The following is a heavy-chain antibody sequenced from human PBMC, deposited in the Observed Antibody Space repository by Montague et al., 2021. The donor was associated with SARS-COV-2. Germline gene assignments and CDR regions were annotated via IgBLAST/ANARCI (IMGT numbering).Heavy chain of an antibody. V-gene: IGHV4-31*03. D-gene: IGHD3-9*01. CDR1: GGSISSGGYY. CDR3: ARAFFLTGSNPGDPRYDYDYGMDV. Sequence: TLSLTCTVSGGSISSGGYYWSWIRQHPGKGLEWIGYIYYSGSTYYNPSLKSRVTISVDTSKNQFSLKLSSVTAADTAVYYCARAFFLTGSNPGDPRYDYDYGMDVWGQGTTVTVSS. CDR2: IYYSGST. J-gene: IGHJ6*02.